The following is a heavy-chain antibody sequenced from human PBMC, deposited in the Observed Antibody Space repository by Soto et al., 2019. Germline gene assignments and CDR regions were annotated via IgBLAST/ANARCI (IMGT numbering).Heavy chain of an antibody. V-gene: IGHV3-23*01. D-gene: IGHD6-6*01. Sequence: GGSLRLSCAASGFTFSSYAMSWVRQSPGKGLEWVSAISGSGGSTYHADSVKGRFTISRDNSKNTLYLQMNSLRAEDTAVYYCAKDVTGKAARSDWFDPWGQGTLVTVSS. J-gene: IGHJ5*02. CDR3: AKDVTGKAARSDWFDP. CDR1: GFTFSSYA. CDR2: ISGSGGST.